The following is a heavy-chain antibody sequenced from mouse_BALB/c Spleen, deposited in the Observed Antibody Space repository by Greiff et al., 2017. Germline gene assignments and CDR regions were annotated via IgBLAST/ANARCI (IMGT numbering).Heavy chain of an antibody. CDR2: INPGSGGT. CDR1: GYAFTNYL. CDR3: ARGDAY. J-gene: IGHJ3*01. Sequence: QVQLKQSGAELVRPGTSVKVSCKASGYAFTNYLIEWVKQRPGQGLEWIGVINPGSGGTNYNEKFKGKATLTADKSSSTAYMQLSSLTSDDSAGYCCARGDAYWGQGTLVTVSA. V-gene: IGHV1-54*01.